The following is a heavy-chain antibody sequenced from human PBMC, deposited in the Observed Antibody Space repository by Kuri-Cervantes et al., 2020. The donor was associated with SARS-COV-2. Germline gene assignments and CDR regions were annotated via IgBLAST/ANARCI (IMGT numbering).Heavy chain of an antibody. D-gene: IGHD6-19*01. CDR1: GGSISSSSYY. J-gene: IGHJ6*02. Sequence: SETLSLTCTVSGGSISSSSYYWGWIRQPPGKGLEWIGSIYYSGSTNYNPSLKSRVTISVDKSKNQFSLKLSSVTAADTAVYYCAREGIAVAGHYYGMDVWGQGTTVTVSS. CDR3: AREGIAVAGHYYGMDV. V-gene: IGHV4-39*07. CDR2: IYYSGST.